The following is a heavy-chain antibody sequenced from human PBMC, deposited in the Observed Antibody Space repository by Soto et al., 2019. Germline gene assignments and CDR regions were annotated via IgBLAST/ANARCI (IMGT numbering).Heavy chain of an antibody. J-gene: IGHJ4*02. CDR1: GFTFSNYW. CDR2: INRDGSDR. CDR3: ARAPDGSGAYYYFDY. D-gene: IGHD3-22*01. Sequence: SCAASGFTFSNYWMTWVRQAPGKGLQWAANINRDGSDRYYVDSLKGRSTISRDNAENSLYLQLNSLRAEDTAVYYCARAPDGSGAYYYFDYWGQGALVTVSS. V-gene: IGHV3-7*03.